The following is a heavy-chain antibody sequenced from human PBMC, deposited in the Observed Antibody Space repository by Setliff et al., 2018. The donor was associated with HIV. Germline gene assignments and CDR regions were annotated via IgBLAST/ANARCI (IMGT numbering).Heavy chain of an antibody. V-gene: IGHV1-46*01. CDR3: ARGWEGGMDY. CDR1: GYTFTRYF. Sequence: GASVKVSCKASGYTFTRYFMHCVRQAPGQGLEWLGMISPSGGSTWYAQKFQGRATMTGDTSTNTLYMELSSLRSEDTAVYYCARGWEGGMDYWGQGTLVTVSS. D-gene: IGHD1-26*01. CDR2: ISPSGGST. J-gene: IGHJ4*02.